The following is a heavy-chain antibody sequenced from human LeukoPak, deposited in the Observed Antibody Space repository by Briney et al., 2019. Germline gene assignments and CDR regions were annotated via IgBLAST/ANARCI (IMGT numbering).Heavy chain of an antibody. D-gene: IGHD3-22*01. CDR3: ARAQYYYDSSVSY. Sequence: PGGSLRLSCAASGFTFSSYSMNWVRQAPGKGLEWVSYISSSSSTIYYADSVKGRFTISRDNAKNSLYLQMNSLRAEDTAVYYCARAQYYYDSSVSYWGQGTLVTVSS. V-gene: IGHV3-48*01. J-gene: IGHJ4*02. CDR2: ISSSSSTI. CDR1: GFTFSSYS.